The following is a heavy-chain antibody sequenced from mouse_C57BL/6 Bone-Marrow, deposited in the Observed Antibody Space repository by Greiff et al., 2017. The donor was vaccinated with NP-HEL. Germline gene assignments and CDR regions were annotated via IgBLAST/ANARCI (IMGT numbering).Heavy chain of an antibody. J-gene: IGHJ2*01. CDR3: ARSTYGNYDYFDY. CDR2: IYPGDGDT. CDR1: GYAFSSSW. V-gene: IGHV1-82*01. Sequence: QVQLQQSGPELVKPGASVKISCKASGYAFSSSWMNWVKQRPGKGLEWIGRIYPGDGDTNYNGKFKGKATLTADKSSSTAYMQLSSLTSEDSAVYFCARSTYGNYDYFDYWGQGTTLTVSS. D-gene: IGHD2-1*01.